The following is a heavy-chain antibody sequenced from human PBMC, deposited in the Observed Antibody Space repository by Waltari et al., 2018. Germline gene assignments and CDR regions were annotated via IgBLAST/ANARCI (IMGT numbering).Heavy chain of an antibody. V-gene: IGHV4-61*02. CDR1: GGSIRSGSYY. CDR3: ARDRDKYSSSSDWFDP. Sequence: QVQLQESGPGLVKPSQTLSLTCTVSGGSIRSGSYYWSWIRQPAGKGLEWIGRIYTSGSTNYNPSLKSRVTISVDTSKNQFSLKLSSVTAADTAVYYCARDRDKYSSSSDWFDPWGQGTLVTVSS. D-gene: IGHD6-6*01. J-gene: IGHJ5*02. CDR2: IYTSGST.